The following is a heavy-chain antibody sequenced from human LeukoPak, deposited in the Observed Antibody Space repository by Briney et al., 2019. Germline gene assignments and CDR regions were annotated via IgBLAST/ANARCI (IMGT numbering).Heavy chain of an antibody. V-gene: IGHV4-30-4*01. CDR3: ARTVVITRYFDY. J-gene: IGHJ4*02. D-gene: IGHD3-22*01. CDR2: IYYSGST. CDR1: GGSISSGDYY. Sequence: PSETLSLTCTVSGGSISSGDYYWSWIRQPPRKGLEWIGYIYYSGSTYYNPSLKSRVTISVDTSKNQFSLKLSSVTAADTAVYYCARTVVITRYFDYWGQGTLVTVSS.